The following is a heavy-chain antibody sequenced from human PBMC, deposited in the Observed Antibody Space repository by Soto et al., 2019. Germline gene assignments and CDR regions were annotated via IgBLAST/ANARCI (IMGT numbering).Heavy chain of an antibody. V-gene: IGHV4-31*03. CDR1: GGSISSGGYY. J-gene: IGHJ6*02. Sequence: QVQLQESGPGLVKPSQTLSLTCTVSGGSISSGGYYWSWIRQHPGKGLEWNGYIDYSGSTYYNPSHKSRVTISVDTSKNAFSLKLSSVTAADTAVYYCARDDHYFCGMDVWGQGTTVTVSS. CDR2: IDYSGST. CDR3: ARDDHYFCGMDV.